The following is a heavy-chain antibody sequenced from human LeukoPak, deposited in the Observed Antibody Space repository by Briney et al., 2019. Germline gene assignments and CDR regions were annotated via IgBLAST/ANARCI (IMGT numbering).Heavy chain of an antibody. D-gene: IGHD3-22*01. Sequence: PGGSLRLSCAASGFTFTSYSMNWVRQAPGKGLEWVSSISSSSSYIYYADSVKGRFTISRDNAKNSLYLQMNSLRAEDTAVYYCARVRDGYYYDSSGSYYFDYWGQGTLVTVSS. V-gene: IGHV3-21*01. CDR2: ISSSSSYI. CDR3: ARVRDGYYYDSSGSYYFDY. J-gene: IGHJ4*02. CDR1: GFTFTSYS.